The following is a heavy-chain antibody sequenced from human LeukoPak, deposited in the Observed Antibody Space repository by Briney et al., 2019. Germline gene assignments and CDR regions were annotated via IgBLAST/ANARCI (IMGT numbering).Heavy chain of an antibody. CDR3: ARGYGSTSYDYPFDI. D-gene: IGHD3-10*01. J-gene: IGHJ3*02. Sequence: GWSLRLSCAASGFTFSSYAMSWVRQAPGKGLDGVSAISGSGGSTYYADSVKGRFTISRDNSKNTLYLQMNSLRAEDTAVYYCARGYGSTSYDYPFDIWGQGTMVTVSS. V-gene: IGHV3-23*01. CDR1: GFTFSSYA. CDR2: ISGSGGST.